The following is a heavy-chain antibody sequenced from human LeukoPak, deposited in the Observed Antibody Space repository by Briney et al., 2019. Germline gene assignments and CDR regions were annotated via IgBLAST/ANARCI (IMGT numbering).Heavy chain of an antibody. D-gene: IGHD6-6*01. V-gene: IGHV4-39*07. CDR3: ARDPGSIAAPSIFDY. J-gene: IGHJ4*02. CDR1: GGSILSSSYY. CDR2: IYYSGNT. Sequence: SETLSLTCTISGGSILSSSYYWGWIRQPPGKGLEWIGSIYYSGNTFYNPSLKSRVTISVETSKNQFSLKLSSVTAADTAVYYCARDPGSIAAPSIFDYWGQGTLVTVSS.